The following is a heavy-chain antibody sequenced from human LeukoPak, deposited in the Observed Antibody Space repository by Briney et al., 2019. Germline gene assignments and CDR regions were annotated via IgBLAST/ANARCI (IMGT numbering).Heavy chain of an antibody. CDR2: ISAYYGNT. D-gene: IGHD6-13*01. V-gene: IGHV1-18*01. J-gene: IGHJ4*02. CDR1: GYTFTTYG. Sequence: ASVKVSCKASGYTFTTYGITWVRQAPGQGLEWMGWISAYYGNTNYAQKLQGRVTMTTDTSTSTAYTELRSLRSDDTAVYYCATYSSSWYCFDYWGQGTLVTVSS. CDR3: ATYSSSWYCFDY.